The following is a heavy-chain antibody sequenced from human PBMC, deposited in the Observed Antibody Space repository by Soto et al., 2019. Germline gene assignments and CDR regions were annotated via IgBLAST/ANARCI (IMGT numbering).Heavy chain of an antibody. CDR3: AHRRWFGEFNDY. V-gene: IGHV2-5*02. CDR2: IYWDDDK. J-gene: IGHJ4*02. Sequence: QITLKESGPTLVKPAQTLTLTCTFSGFSLSTSGVGVGWIRQPPGKALEWLALIYWDDDKRYSPSLKSRLTITKDTSKNQVVLTMTNMDPVDTATYYCAHRRWFGEFNDYWGQGTLVTVSS. CDR1: GFSLSTSGVG. D-gene: IGHD3-10*01.